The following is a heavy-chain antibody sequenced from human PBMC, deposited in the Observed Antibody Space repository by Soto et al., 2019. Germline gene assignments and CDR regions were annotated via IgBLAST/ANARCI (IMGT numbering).Heavy chain of an antibody. CDR2: INHSGST. Sequence: SETLSLTCAVYGGSFSGYYWSWIRQPPGKGLEWIGEINHSGSTNYNPSLKSRVTISVDTSKNQFSLKLSSVTAADTAVYYCARGRLVVVVATTPFYEYWGQGTLVTVSS. J-gene: IGHJ4*02. CDR1: GGSFSGYY. V-gene: IGHV4-34*01. CDR3: ARGRLVVVVATTPFYEY. D-gene: IGHD2-15*01.